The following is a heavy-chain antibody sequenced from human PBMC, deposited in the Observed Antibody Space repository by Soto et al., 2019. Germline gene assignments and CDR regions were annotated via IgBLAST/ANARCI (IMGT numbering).Heavy chain of an antibody. D-gene: IGHD2-15*01. V-gene: IGHV1-2*02. CDR3: ARGSPLQILATESYFDY. CDR1: GYTFTGFY. J-gene: IGHJ4*02. Sequence: ASVKVSCKASGYTFTGFYMHWVRQAPGQGPEWLGWMNLNSGGINYAQKLEGRVTMTRDKSITTAYMELNGLRSDDTAVYYCARGSPLQILATESYFDYWGQGTMVTVSS. CDR2: MNLNSGGI.